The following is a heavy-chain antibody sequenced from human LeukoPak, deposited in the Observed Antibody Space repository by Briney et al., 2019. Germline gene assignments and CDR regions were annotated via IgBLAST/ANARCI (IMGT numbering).Heavy chain of an antibody. CDR3: ARENEEQWTYYFDY. V-gene: IGHV3-74*01. D-gene: IGHD6-19*01. Sequence: GGSLRLSCAASGFTFSSYWMHWVRQAPGKGLVWVSRINSDGSSTSYADSVKGRFTISRDNAKNTLYLQMNSLRAEDTAVYYCARENEEQWTYYFDYRGQGTLVTVSS. CDR1: GFTFSSYW. CDR2: INSDGSST. J-gene: IGHJ4*02.